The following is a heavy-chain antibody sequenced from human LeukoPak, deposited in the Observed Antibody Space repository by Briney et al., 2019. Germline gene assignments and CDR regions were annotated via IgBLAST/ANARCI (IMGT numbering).Heavy chain of an antibody. CDR1: GGTFSSYA. CDR3: ARDMIVTITFDS. Sequence: SVKVSCKASGGTFSSYAISWVRQAPGQGLEWMGGIIPIFGTANYAQKFQGRVTITADKSTSTAYMELSSLRAEDTAVYYCARDMIVTITFDSWGLGTLVTVSS. D-gene: IGHD3-22*01. CDR2: IIPIFGTA. J-gene: IGHJ4*02. V-gene: IGHV1-69*06.